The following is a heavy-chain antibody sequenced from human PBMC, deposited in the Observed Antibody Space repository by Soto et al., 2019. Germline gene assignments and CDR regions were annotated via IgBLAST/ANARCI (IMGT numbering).Heavy chain of an antibody. J-gene: IGHJ5*02. Sequence: GGSLRLSCAASGFTFSSYAMHWVRQAPGKGLEWVAVISHDGSNKYYADSVKGRFTISRDNSKNTRYLQMNSLRAEDTAVYYCAREYCSGGSCYELDNWFDPWGQGTLVTVSS. V-gene: IGHV3-30-3*01. CDR3: AREYCSGGSCYELDNWFDP. CDR1: GFTFSSYA. D-gene: IGHD2-15*01. CDR2: ISHDGSNK.